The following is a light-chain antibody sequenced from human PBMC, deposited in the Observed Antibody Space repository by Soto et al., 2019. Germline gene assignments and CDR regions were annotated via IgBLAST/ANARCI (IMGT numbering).Light chain of an antibody. CDR1: TGAVTSGYY. Sequence: QTVVTQETSLTVSPGGTVTLTCASSTGAVTSGYYPGWFQQRPGQAPTSLIHSTSIKHSWTPARFSGSLLGGKAALTLSAVQPEDEADYYCLLYFDGAQVFGGGTQLTVL. J-gene: IGLJ3*02. CDR3: LLYFDGAQV. CDR2: STS. V-gene: IGLV7-43*01.